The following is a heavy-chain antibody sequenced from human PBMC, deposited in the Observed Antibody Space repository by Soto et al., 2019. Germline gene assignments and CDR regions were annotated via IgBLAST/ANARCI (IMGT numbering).Heavy chain of an antibody. Sequence: GGSLRLSCAASGFSFTNYAMSWVRQPPGKGLEWVSGISGSGGTTYYADSVKGRFTISRDNSKNTMFLQINSLRAEDTAVYYCAQGRGLVSPHYWGQGTLVTVSS. J-gene: IGHJ4*02. V-gene: IGHV3-23*01. CDR1: GFSFTNYA. D-gene: IGHD3-9*01. CDR2: ISGSGGTT. CDR3: AQGRGLVSPHY.